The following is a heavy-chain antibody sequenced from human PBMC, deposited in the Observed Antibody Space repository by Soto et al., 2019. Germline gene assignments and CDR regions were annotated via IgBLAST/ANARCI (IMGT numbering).Heavy chain of an antibody. Sequence: LQSAAELRSPGASVKVSCKTSGYSFARYGVSWVRQAPGQGLEWLGWISGFNGKTEYSQTLRDRVTLTTDTSTGTASLELTRLTSDATAIYYCARDRNYFGPAGTNGFDLWGQGTLVSVSS. D-gene: IGHD3-9*01. J-gene: IGHJ5*02. CDR3: ARDRNYFGPAGTNGFDL. V-gene: IGHV1-18*01. CDR1: GYSFARYG. CDR2: ISGFNGKT.